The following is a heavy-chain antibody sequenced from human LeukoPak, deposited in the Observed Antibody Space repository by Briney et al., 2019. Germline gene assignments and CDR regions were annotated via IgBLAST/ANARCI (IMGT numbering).Heavy chain of an antibody. Sequence: PSETLSLTCTVSGGSISSDNYYWGWIRQPPGKGLEWIATIYYSGTTYYNPSLESRVTISVDTSKNQFSLNLNSVTAADTAVYYCVRLHDDDVMLDYWGPGTLVTDSS. V-gene: IGHV4-39*01. CDR3: VRLHDDDVMLDY. CDR1: GGSISSDNYY. D-gene: IGHD3-16*01. CDR2: IYYSGTT. J-gene: IGHJ4*02.